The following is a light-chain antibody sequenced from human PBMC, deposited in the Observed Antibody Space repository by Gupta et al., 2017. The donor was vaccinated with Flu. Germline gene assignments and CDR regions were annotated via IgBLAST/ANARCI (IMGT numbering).Light chain of an antibody. CDR1: SGDVGAYNR. CDR3: SSFTNRDTWV. CDR2: DVT. J-gene: IGLJ3*02. Sequence: QSARTQPASVSGSPGQSITISCTGTSGDVGAYNRVSWYQQPPYTAPRLMISDVTNRPSGVPDRFSGSKSGNTASLTISGLQPDDEGDYYCSSFTNRDTWVFGGGTKLTVL. V-gene: IGLV2-18*02.